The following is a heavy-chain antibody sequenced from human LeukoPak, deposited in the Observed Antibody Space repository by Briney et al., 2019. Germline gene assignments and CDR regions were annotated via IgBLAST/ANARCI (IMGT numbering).Heavy chain of an antibody. CDR2: IRSKAYGGTT. V-gene: IGHV3-49*04. CDR3: TRGRFLEWLFSD. J-gene: IGHJ4*02. D-gene: IGHD3-3*01. CDR1: GFTFGDYA. Sequence: GRSLRLSCTASGFTFGDYAMSWVRQAPGKGLEGVGFIRSKAYGGTTEYAASVKGRFTISRDDSKSIAYLQMNSLKTEDTAVYYCTRGRFLEWLFSDWGQGTLVTVSS.